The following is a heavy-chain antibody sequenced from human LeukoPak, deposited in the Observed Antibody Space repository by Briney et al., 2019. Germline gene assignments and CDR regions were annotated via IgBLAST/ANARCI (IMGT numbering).Heavy chain of an antibody. CDR1: GFTFSSHT. CDR2: ISSTSTSI. CDR3: ARGFRAFDS. Sequence: PGGSLRLSCVASGFTFSSHTMNWVRQAPGKGLEWVSSISSTSTSIYHADSVKGRLTISRDNTKNSLYLQMNSLRDEDTAVYYCARGFRAFDSWAQGTMVTVSS. V-gene: IGHV3-21*01. J-gene: IGHJ3*01.